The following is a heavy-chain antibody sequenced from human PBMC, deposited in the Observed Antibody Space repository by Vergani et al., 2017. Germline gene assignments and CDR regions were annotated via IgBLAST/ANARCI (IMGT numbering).Heavy chain of an antibody. CDR1: GYTFTSYY. CDR2: INPSGGST. D-gene: IGHD3-3*01. CDR3: ARAFWGGLYLP. V-gene: IGHV1-46*03. J-gene: IGHJ5*02. Sequence: QVQLVQSGAEVKKPGASVKVSCKASGYTFTSYYMHWVRQAPGQGLEWMGIINPSGGSTSYAQKFQGRVTMTRDTSTSTVYMELGSLRSEDTAVYYCARAFWGGLYLPWGQGTLVTVSS.